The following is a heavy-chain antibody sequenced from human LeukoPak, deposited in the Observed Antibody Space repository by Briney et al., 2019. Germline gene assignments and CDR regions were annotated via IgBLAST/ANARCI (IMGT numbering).Heavy chain of an antibody. CDR2: TKGNGGST. CDR1: GFTFSSHW. J-gene: IGHJ4*01. D-gene: IGHD3-22*01. Sequence: GGSLRLSCTGSGFTFSSHWMNWVRQAPGKGLGWVASTKGNGGSTNYTDSVKDRFTISRDNSKNTVYLQMHSLRADDTAVYYCAKGSYYYDTSGYFDSWGHGALVTVSS. CDR3: AKGSYYYDTSGYFDS. V-gene: IGHV3-23*01.